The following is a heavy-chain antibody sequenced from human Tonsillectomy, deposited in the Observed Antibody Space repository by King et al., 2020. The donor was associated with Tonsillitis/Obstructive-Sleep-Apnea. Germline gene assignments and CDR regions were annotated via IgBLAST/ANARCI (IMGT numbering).Heavy chain of an antibody. CDR3: AFFYGSSGYYFGY. Sequence: VQLVESGGGLVKPGGSLRLSCAASGFTFSDYYMNWIRQAPGKGLEWVSYISSSSRSTNYADSVKGRFTISRDNAKNSLYQQMNSLRAGDTAVYYCAFFYGSSGYYFGYWGQGTLVTVSS. CDR2: ISSSSRST. D-gene: IGHD3-22*01. V-gene: IGHV3-11*05. CDR1: GFTFSDYY. J-gene: IGHJ4*02.